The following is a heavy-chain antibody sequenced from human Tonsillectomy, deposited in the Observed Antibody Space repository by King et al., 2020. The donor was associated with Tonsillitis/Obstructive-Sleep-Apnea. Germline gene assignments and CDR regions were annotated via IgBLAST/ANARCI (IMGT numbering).Heavy chain of an antibody. D-gene: IGHD3-3*01. Sequence: VQLQESGAGLVKPSETLSLTCTVSGGSISSYYWSWIRQPPGEGLEWIGYIYYSGSTNYNPSLKSRVTISVDTSKNQFSLKLSSVTAADTAVYYCARYYDFWSGAFDYWGQGTLVTVSS. J-gene: IGHJ4*02. CDR1: GGSISSYY. CDR3: ARYYDFWSGAFDY. V-gene: IGHV4-59*08. CDR2: IYYSGST.